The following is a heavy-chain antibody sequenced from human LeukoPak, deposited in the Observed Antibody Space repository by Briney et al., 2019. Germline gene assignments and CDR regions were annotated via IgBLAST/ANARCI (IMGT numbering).Heavy chain of an antibody. CDR1: GGTFSIYA. CDR3: ARDHRSTYYYHMDV. Sequence: SVKVSCKSSGGTFSIYAISCDRLATGQALGRMGGCIAIFGTANYAQKFQGRVTITADKSTSTAYIELSSLRSEDTDVYYCARDHRSTYYYHMDVWGKGTTVTVSS. V-gene: IGHV1-69*06. J-gene: IGHJ6*03. D-gene: IGHD6-6*01. CDR2: CIAIFGTA.